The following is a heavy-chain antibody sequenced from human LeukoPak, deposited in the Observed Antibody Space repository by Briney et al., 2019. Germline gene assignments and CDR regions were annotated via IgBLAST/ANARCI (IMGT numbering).Heavy chain of an antibody. V-gene: IGHV1-18*01. CDR3: ARAPDYYDSSGYSPGYFDL. CDR2: ISVINGNT. CDR1: GYTFTSYG. J-gene: IGHJ2*01. Sequence: PSVKVSCKASGYTFTSYGISWVRQAPGQGLEWMGWISVINGNTNYAQKLQGRVTMTTDTSTSTAYMELRSLRSDDTAVYYCARAPDYYDSSGYSPGYFDLWGRGTLVTVSS. D-gene: IGHD3-22*01.